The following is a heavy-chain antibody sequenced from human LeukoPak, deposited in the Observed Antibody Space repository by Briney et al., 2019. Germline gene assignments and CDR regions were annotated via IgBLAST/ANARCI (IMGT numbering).Heavy chain of an antibody. CDR2: ISYDGSNK. V-gene: IGHV3-30-3*01. CDR3: ARDPQAYCGGDCQDFDY. Sequence: GGSLRLSCAASGFTFSSYAMHWVRQAPGKGLEWGAVISYDGSNKYYADSVKGRFTISRDNSKNTLYLQMNGLRAEDTAVYYCARDPQAYCGGDCQDFDYWGQGTLVTVSS. D-gene: IGHD2-21*02. J-gene: IGHJ4*02. CDR1: GFTFSSYA.